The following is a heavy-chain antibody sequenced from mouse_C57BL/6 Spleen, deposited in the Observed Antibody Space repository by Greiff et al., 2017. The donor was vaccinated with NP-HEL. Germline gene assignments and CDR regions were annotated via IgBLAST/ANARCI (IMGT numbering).Heavy chain of an antibody. CDR3: ARSPYYGSSYNWYFDV. V-gene: IGHV5-4*01. D-gene: IGHD1-1*01. CDR1: GFTFSSYA. Sequence: EVQVVESGGGLVKPGGSLKLSCAASGFTFSSYAMSWVRQTPEKRLEWVATISDGGSYTYYPDNVKGRFTISRDNAKNNLYLQMSHLKSEDTAMYYCARSPYYGSSYNWYFDVWGTGTTVTVSS. J-gene: IGHJ1*03. CDR2: ISDGGSYT.